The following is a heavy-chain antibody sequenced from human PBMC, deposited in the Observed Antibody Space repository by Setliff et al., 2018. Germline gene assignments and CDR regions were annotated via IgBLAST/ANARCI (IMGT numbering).Heavy chain of an antibody. CDR3: ARDMGQPYYFES. J-gene: IGHJ4*02. D-gene: IGHD1-1*01. Sequence: SETLSLTCTVSGGSISSSSHYWGWIRQPPGKGLEWIGSIYYTGSTYYNPSLKSRVTMSVDTSKRQFSLKLGSATAADTAVHYCARDMGQPYYFESWGLGTLVTVSS. CDR2: IYYTGST. CDR1: GGSISSSSHY. V-gene: IGHV4-39*07.